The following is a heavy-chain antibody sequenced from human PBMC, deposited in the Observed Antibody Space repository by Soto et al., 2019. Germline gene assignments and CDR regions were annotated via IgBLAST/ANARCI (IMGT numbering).Heavy chain of an antibody. J-gene: IGHJ6*02. Sequence: QVQLVQSGTEVKKPGASVKVSCKASGGTFSRSGFHWVRQAPGQGLEWMRMIVPSVDTTNYAQNFQARVTISADQFTSTVYMEWRSLRSEDTAVYYCARCPQPPDTADPYAVDVWRQGTRVIVSS. CDR1: GGTFSRSG. D-gene: IGHD5-18*01. CDR2: IVPSVDTT. CDR3: ARCPQPPDTADPYAVDV. V-gene: IGHV1-69*18.